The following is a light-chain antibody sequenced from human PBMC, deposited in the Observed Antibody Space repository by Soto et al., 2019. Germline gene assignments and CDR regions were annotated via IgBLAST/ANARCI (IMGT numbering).Light chain of an antibody. V-gene: IGKV3-15*01. CDR1: QSAISN. Sequence: EIVMKQSAATLSVTPGERVTRSCRASQSAISNLAWYQQKPGQTPRLLIYDASTRATDIPARFSGSGSGTDFTLTISSLLSEDFAVYYCHQHYKWPLTFGGGTKVHIK. CDR3: HQHYKWPLT. CDR2: DAS. J-gene: IGKJ4*01.